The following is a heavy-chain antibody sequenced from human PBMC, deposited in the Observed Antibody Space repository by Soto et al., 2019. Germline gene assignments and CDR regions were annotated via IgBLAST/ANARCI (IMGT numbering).Heavy chain of an antibody. CDR2: MNPNSGNT. D-gene: IGHD3-3*01. CDR1: GYTFTSYD. Sequence: QVQLVQSGAEVKKPGASVKVSCKASGYTFTSYDINWVRQATGQGLEWMGWMNPNSGNTGYAQKFQGRVTRTRSTYISTAYMELSRLRSEDTAVYYWARASVLRFLESPHYYYGMDVWGQGTTVTVSS. CDR3: ARASVLRFLESPHYYYGMDV. V-gene: IGHV1-8*01. J-gene: IGHJ6*02.